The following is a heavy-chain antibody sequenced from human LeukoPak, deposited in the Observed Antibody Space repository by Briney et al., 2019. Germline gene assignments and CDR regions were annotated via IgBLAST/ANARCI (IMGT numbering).Heavy chain of an antibody. V-gene: IGHV4-59*08. CDR2: IYYSGST. Sequence: SETLSLTCTVSGGSISGYYWSWIRQPPEKGLECIGYIYYSGSTNYNPSLKSRVTISVDTSRNQFSLKLTSVTAADTAVYYCAKVSDRDSSGYYWGFEYWGQGTLVTVSS. J-gene: IGHJ4*02. D-gene: IGHD3-22*01. CDR1: GGSISGYY. CDR3: AKVSDRDSSGYYWGFEY.